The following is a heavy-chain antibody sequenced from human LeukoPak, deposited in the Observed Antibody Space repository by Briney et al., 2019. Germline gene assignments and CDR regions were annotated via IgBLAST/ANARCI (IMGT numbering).Heavy chain of an antibody. CDR3: ARRGLQGSDYYRVDS. J-gene: IGHJ4*02. CDR2: IYDSGRS. V-gene: IGHV4-59*08. D-gene: IGHD4-17*01. CDR1: GGSISSYY. Sequence: SETLSLTCTVSGGSISSYYWTWIRQPPGRGLEWIGSIYDSGRSIYSPSLESRVTISVDTSKSQFSLNLNSVTAKDTAVYYCARRGLQGSDYYRVDSWGQGTLVTVSS.